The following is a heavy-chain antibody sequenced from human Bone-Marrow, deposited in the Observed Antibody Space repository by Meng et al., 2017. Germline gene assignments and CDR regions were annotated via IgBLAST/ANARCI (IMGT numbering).Heavy chain of an antibody. CDR2: IWYDGSNK. CDR1: GFTFSSYG. Sequence: GESLKISCAASGFTFSSYGMHWVRQAPGKGLEWVAVIWYDGSNKYYADSVKGRFTISRDNSKNTLYLQMNSLRAEDTAVYYCARLFSYYYYGMDVWGQGTTVTVSS. CDR3: ARLFSYYYYGMDV. J-gene: IGHJ6*02. V-gene: IGHV3-33*01. D-gene: IGHD3-10*02.